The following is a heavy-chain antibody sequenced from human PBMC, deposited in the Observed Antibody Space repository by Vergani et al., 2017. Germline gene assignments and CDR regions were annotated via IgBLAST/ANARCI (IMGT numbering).Heavy chain of an antibody. Sequence: EVQLVESGGGLVQPGGSLRLSCAASGFTFSSYWMHWVRQAPGKGLVWVSRINSDGSSTSYADSVKGRFTISRDNAKNTLYLQMNSLRAEDTAVYYCACHSRYDFYYYYYGMDVWGQGTTVTVSS. D-gene: IGHD5-12*01. CDR1: GFTFSSYW. CDR2: INSDGSST. CDR3: ACHSRYDFYYYYYGMDV. V-gene: IGHV3-74*01. J-gene: IGHJ6*02.